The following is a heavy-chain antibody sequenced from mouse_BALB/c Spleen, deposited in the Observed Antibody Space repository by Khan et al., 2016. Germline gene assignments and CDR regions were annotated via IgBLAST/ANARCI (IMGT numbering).Heavy chain of an antibody. CDR1: GYSITSGYS. Sequence: VQLKQSGPDLVKPSQSLSLTCTVSGYSITSGYSWQWIRQFPGNKLEWMGYIHYSGNPNYNPSLKSLISITRDTSNNQCYLQVKFVTTEDTATLFCARSDFYRYDDAMDDWGQGMSVTVSS. D-gene: IGHD2-14*01. CDR3: ARSDFYRYDDAMDD. J-gene: IGHJ4*01. V-gene: IGHV3-1*02. CDR2: IHYSGNP.